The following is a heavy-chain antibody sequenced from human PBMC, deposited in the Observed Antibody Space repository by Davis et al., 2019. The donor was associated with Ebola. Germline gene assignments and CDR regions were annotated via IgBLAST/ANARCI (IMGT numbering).Heavy chain of an antibody. CDR1: GGSVNSGSYY. V-gene: IGHV4-61*01. J-gene: IGHJ4*02. CDR2: IYYSGST. CDR3: ARKGVSGELDY. D-gene: IGHD3-10*01. Sequence: MPGGSLRLSCTVSGGSVNSGSYYWTWMRQPPGKGLEWIGNIYYSGSTEYSPSLESRVPMSVDTSKNQFSLRLPSVTAADTAVYSCARKGVSGELDYWGQGTLVIVSS.